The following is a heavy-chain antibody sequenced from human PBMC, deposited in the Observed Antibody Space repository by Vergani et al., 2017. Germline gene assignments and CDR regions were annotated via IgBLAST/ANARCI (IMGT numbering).Heavy chain of an antibody. V-gene: IGHV1-69*01. Sequence: QVQLVQPGAEVKKPGSSVKVSCKAPGGTFSSYAISWVRQAPGQGLEWMGGIIPIFGTANYAQKFQGRVTITADESTSTAYMELSSLRSEDTAVYYCARDAVVTPGYYYYYYMDVWGKGTTVTVSS. CDR1: GGTFSSYA. J-gene: IGHJ6*03. CDR2: IIPIFGTA. CDR3: ARDAVVTPGYYYYYYMDV. D-gene: IGHD4-23*01.